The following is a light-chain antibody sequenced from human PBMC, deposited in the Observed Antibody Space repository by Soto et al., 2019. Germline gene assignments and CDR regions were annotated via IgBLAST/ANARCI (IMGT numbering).Light chain of an antibody. CDR1: QSVSRH. Sequence: EIVLTQSPATLSLSPVERATLSCMASQSVSRHLAWYQQKPGQAPRLLIYDASNRATGIPARFSGSGSGTDFTLTISSLEPEDSAVYYCQQRHMWPITFGQGTRLEIK. CDR2: DAS. CDR3: QQRHMWPIT. V-gene: IGKV3-11*01. J-gene: IGKJ5*01.